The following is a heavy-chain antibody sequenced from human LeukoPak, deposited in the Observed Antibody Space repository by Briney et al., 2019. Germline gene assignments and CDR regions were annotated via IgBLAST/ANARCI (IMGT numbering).Heavy chain of an antibody. J-gene: IGHJ4*01. CDR1: GFTLSNYA. Sequence: GGSLRLSCAASGFTLSNYAMNWVRQAPGKGLEWVSAIGGGHTFYADSVKGRFTISRDNSKNTLFLQMNSLRAEDTAVYCCVKRIDGSGSYYIDYWGHGILVTVSS. CDR3: VKRIDGSGSYYIDY. V-gene: IGHV3-23*01. CDR2: IGGGHT. D-gene: IGHD3-10*01.